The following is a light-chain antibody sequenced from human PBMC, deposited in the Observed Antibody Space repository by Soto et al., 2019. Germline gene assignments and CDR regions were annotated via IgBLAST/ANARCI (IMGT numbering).Light chain of an antibody. CDR2: DVS. CDR3: SSYTSSSTPGV. Sequence: QSALTQPASVSGSPGQSITISCTGTSSDVGGYNYVSWYQQHPGKAPKLMIYDVSNRPSGVPNRFSGSKSGNTASLTISGLQAEDGADYYCSSYTSSSTPGVFGTGTKVTVL. J-gene: IGLJ1*01. CDR1: SSDVGGYNY. V-gene: IGLV2-14*01.